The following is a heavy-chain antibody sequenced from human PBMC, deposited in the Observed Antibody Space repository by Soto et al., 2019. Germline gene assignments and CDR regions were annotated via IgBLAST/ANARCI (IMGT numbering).Heavy chain of an antibody. CDR1: GYTFTSYD. D-gene: IGHD2-15*01. V-gene: IGHV1-8*01. CDR2: MNPNSGNT. Sequence: QVQLVQSGAEVKKPGASVKVSCKASGYTFTSYDINWVRQATGQGLEWMGWMNPNSGNTGYAQKFQGRVTMTRNTSISTAYMELSSLRSEDTAVYYCARGGGKYCSGGSCYSLLDAFDIWGQGTMVTVSS. J-gene: IGHJ3*02. CDR3: ARGGGKYCSGGSCYSLLDAFDI.